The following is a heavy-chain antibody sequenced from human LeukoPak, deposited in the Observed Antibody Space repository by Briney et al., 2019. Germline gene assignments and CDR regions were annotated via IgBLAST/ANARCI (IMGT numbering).Heavy chain of an antibody. V-gene: IGHV3-48*04. CDR1: GFTFSSYS. D-gene: IGHD4-17*01. J-gene: IGHJ5*02. Sequence: GGSLTLSCAASGFTFSSYSMNWVRQAPGKGLEWVSYISSSSSTIYYAYSVKGRFTISRDTAKNSLYLQMNSLRAEDTAVYYCARDRGEGYRYGDYAYNWFDPWGQGTLVTVSS. CDR3: ARDRGEGYRYGDYAYNWFDP. CDR2: ISSSSSTI.